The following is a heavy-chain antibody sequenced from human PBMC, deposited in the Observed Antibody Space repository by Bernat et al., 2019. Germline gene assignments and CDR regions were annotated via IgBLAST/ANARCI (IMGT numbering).Heavy chain of an antibody. V-gene: IGHV3-48*03. CDR1: GFTFSSYQ. CDR3: ATVTFGGVIPHFDY. CDR2: ISSSGSSI. Sequence: VQLVESGGGLVHPGGSLRLSCAASGFTFSSYQMNWVRQAPGKGLEWISYISSSGSSISYADSVKGRFAMSRDNAKNSLYLQMRSLRAEDTAVYYGATVTFGGVIPHFDYWGQGTLISVSS. D-gene: IGHD3-16*02. J-gene: IGHJ4*02.